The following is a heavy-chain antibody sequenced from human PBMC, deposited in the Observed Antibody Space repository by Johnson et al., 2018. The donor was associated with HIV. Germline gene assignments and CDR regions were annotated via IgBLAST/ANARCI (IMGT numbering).Heavy chain of an antibody. CDR1: GFTVSSNY. D-gene: IGHD6-19*01. Sequence: VQLVESGGGLIQPGGSLRLSCATSGFTVSSNYMSWVRQAPGKGLEWVSVLYSGGSTYYADSVKGRFTISRDNSKNTLDLQMNSLRAEDTAVYYCVSSAQWSGWPPGAFDIWGQVTMVTVTS. CDR2: LYSGGST. V-gene: IGHV3-53*01. CDR3: VSSAQWSGWPPGAFDI. J-gene: IGHJ3*02.